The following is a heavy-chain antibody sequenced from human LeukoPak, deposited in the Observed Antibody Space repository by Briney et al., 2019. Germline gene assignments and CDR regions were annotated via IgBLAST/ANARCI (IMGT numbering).Heavy chain of an antibody. CDR1: GFTFSSYA. D-gene: IGHD3-16*01. CDR3: AKLGGQELHNYYVAV. CDR2: IIDSGEST. V-gene: IGHV3-23*01. Sequence: GGSLRLSCAASGFTFSSYAMSWVRQAPGKGLEWVSGIIDSGESTYYANFAKGRFTISRDNSNNTLYLQMNSLRAEDAAVYYCAKLGGQELHNYYVAVCGKGTTVAVSS. J-gene: IGHJ6*03.